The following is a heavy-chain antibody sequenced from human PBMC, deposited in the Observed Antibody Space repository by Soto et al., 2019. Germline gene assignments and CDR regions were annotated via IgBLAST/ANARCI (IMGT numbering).Heavy chain of an antibody. CDR2: IYYSGST. CDR1: GGSITSSSYY. V-gene: IGHV4-39*01. CDR3: ATQEVGGSYVYTFDP. Sequence: QLHLRESGPGLVKPSETLSLTCTVSGGSITSSSYYWGWIRQPPGKGLEWIGSIYYSGSTYYNPSLKSRGTISVATSKNQFSLKLRSVTAADTAVYYCATQEVGGSYVYTFDPWGQGTLVTVSS. J-gene: IGHJ5*02. D-gene: IGHD1-26*01.